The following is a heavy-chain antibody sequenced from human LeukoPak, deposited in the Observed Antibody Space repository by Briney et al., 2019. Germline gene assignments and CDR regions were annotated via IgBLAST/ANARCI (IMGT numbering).Heavy chain of an antibody. D-gene: IGHD1-14*01. Sequence: SETLSLTCTVSGGSISSYYWSWIRQPPGKGLEWIGYIYYSGSTNYNPSLKSRVTISVDTSKNQFSLKLNSVTAADTAVYYCARDRLTGRYGMDVWGQGTTVTVPS. CDR1: GGSISSYY. V-gene: IGHV4-59*01. CDR3: ARDRLTGRYGMDV. J-gene: IGHJ6*02. CDR2: IYYSGST.